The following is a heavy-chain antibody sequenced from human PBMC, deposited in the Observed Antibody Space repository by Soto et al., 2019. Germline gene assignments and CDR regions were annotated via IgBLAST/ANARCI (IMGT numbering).Heavy chain of an antibody. J-gene: IGHJ6*02. V-gene: IGHV4-39*01. CDR3: ARRDYGDLAGGGDYYYGMDV. Sequence: PSETLSLTCTVSGGSISSSDYYWGWIRQPPGKGLEWIGNIYYSGSTYYNPSLKSRVTISVDTSKNQFSLKLSSVTAADTAVYYCARRDYGDLAGGGDYYYGMDVWGQGTTVTVSS. CDR2: IYYSGST. D-gene: IGHD4-17*01. CDR1: GGSISSSDYY.